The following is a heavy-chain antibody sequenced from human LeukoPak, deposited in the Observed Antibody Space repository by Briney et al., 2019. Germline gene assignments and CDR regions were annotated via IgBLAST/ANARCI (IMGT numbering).Heavy chain of an antibody. J-gene: IGHJ5*02. CDR3: ARDSGYAGSSDP. CDR2: IIPIFGTA. Sequence: SVKVSCKASGGTFSSYAISWVRRAPGQGLEWMGGIIPIFGTANYAQKFQGRVTITADESTSTAYMELSSLRSEDTAVYYCARDSGYAGSSDPWGQGTLVTVSS. CDR1: GGTFSSYA. D-gene: IGHD6-25*01. V-gene: IGHV1-69*13.